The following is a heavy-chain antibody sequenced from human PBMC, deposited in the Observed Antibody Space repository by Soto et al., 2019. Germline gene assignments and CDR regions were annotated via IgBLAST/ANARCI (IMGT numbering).Heavy chain of an antibody. Sequence: PGGSLRLSCVASGFTFSRYWMSWVRQAPGKGLERVANIKEDGSEKYYVESVEGRFTISRDNAKNSLYLQMNSLRAEDTAVYYCARDNLDILNGYYYYYGLDVWGQGTTVTVSS. CDR3: ARDNLDILNGYYYYYGLDV. D-gene: IGHD3-9*01. CDR2: IKEDGSEK. V-gene: IGHV3-7*01. J-gene: IGHJ6*02. CDR1: GFTFSRYW.